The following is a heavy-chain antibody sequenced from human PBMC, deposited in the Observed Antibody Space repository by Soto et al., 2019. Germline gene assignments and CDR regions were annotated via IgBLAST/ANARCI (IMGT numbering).Heavy chain of an antibody. CDR1: GSGFISSG. D-gene: IGHD2-15*01. CDR3: SADRPDIGVGWWV. CDR2: IVVASGQT. V-gene: IGHV1-58*02. Sequence: MQLVQSGPEVKKPGTSLKVSCKASGSGFISSGIQWVRQAHGQRLEWIGWIVVASGQTNYAQNFRGIVAITRDTSTATAYIELTVLTSEDTAVYFCSADRPDIGVGWWVWGQGTTVTVSS. J-gene: IGHJ6*02.